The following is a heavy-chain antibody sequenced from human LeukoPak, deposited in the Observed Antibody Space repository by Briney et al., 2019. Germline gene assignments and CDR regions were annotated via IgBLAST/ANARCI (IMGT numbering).Heavy chain of an antibody. CDR1: GFTFSSYW. CDR2: IKQDGSEK. Sequence: GGSLRLSCAASGFTFSSYWMSWVRQAPGKGLEWVANIKQDGSEKYYVDSVKGRFTISRDNAKNSLYLQMNSLRAEDTAVYYCARDSPSSGWPFDYWGQGTLVTVSS. D-gene: IGHD6-19*01. V-gene: IGHV3-7*01. CDR3: ARDSPSSGWPFDY. J-gene: IGHJ4*02.